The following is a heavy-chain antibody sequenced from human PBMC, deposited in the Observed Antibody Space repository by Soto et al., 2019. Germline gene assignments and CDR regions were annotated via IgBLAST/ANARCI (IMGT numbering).Heavy chain of an antibody. Sequence: ASVKVSCKVSGYTLTELSMHWVRQAPGKGLEWMGGFDPEDGETIYAQKSQGRVTMTEDTSTDTAYMELSSLRSEDTAVYYCATDSSPFGGGSAFDIWGQGTMVTVSS. V-gene: IGHV1-24*01. J-gene: IGHJ3*02. CDR1: GYTLTELS. D-gene: IGHD1-26*01. CDR3: ATDSSPFGGGSAFDI. CDR2: FDPEDGET.